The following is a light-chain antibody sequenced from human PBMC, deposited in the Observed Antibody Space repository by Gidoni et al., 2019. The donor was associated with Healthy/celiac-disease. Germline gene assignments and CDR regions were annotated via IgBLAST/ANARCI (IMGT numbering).Light chain of an antibody. V-gene: IGKV3-15*01. J-gene: IGKJ2*03. CDR1: QSVSSN. CDR3: QQYNNWPPSYS. Sequence: EIVMTQSPATLSVSPGERATLSCRASQSVSSNLAWYQQKPGQAPRRLIYGASTRATGIPARFSGSGSGTEFTLTISSLQSEDFAVYYCQQYNNWPPSYSFGQXTKLEIK. CDR2: GAS.